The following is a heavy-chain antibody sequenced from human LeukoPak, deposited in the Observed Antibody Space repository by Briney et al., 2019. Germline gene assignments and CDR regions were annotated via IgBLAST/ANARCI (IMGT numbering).Heavy chain of an antibody. CDR2: INHSGST. J-gene: IGHJ5*02. CDR3: ARGVGGYCSSTSCYKVDWFDP. Sequence: SETLSLTCAVYGGSFSGYYWSWIRQPPGEGLEWIGEINHSGSTNYNPSLKSRVTISVDTSKNQFSLKLSSVTAADTAVYYCARGVGGYCSSTSCYKVDWFDPWGQGTLVTVSS. D-gene: IGHD2-2*02. CDR1: GGSFSGYY. V-gene: IGHV4-34*01.